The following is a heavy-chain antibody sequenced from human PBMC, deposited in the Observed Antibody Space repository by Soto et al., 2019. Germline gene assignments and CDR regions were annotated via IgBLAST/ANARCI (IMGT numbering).Heavy chain of an antibody. CDR1: GGTFSSYL. CDR2: IVPIYRTA. D-gene: IGHD6-19*01. Sequence: SVKVSFKASGGTFSSYLINLFRQAPGQGLEWVGGIVPIYRTADYAKKFQGRVTITADESARTAYMELRSLKSQDTAVYYCARDSGEKLRSSWGKRTMVTVSS. J-gene: IGHJ4*02. V-gene: IGHV1-69*13. CDR3: ARDSGEKLRSS.